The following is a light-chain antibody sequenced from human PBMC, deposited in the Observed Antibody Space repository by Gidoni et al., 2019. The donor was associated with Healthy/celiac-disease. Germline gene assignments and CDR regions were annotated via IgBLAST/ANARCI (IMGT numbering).Light chain of an antibody. CDR2: DAS. V-gene: IGKV3-11*01. J-gene: IGKJ5*01. CDR1: QSVSSY. CDR3: QQRSNWPEIT. Sequence: EIVLTQSPATLSLSPGERATLSCRASQSVSSYLAWYQQKPGQAPRLLIYDASNRATGIPARVSGRGSGTVFTLTISSLVPEDFAFYYCQQRSNWPEITFGQGTRLEIK.